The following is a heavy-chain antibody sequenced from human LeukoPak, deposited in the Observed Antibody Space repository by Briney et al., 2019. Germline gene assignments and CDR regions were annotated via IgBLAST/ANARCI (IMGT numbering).Heavy chain of an antibody. CDR2: ISYDGSNK. CDR3: ARDIAAALDY. Sequence: GGSLRLSCAASGFTFSSYAMLWVRQAPGKGLEWVAVISYDGSNKYYADSVKGRFTISRDNSKNTLYLQMNSLRAEDTAVYYCARDIAAALDYWGQGTLVTVSS. CDR1: GFTFSSYA. J-gene: IGHJ4*02. V-gene: IGHV3-30-3*01. D-gene: IGHD6-13*01.